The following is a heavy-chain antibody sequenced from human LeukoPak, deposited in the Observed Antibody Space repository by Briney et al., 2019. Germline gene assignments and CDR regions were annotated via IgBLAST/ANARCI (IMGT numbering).Heavy chain of an antibody. V-gene: IGHV3-48*04. CDR3: ARDGAYSASNF. D-gene: IGHD6-13*01. CDR1: GFTFSSYS. Sequence: GGSLRLSCAASGFTFSSYSMNWARQAPGKGLEWISCVSNSGSTTYYADSVKGRFTISRDNVKNSLYLQMNSLRVEDTAVYYCARDGAYSASNFWGQGTMVAVSS. CDR2: VSNSGSTT. J-gene: IGHJ3*01.